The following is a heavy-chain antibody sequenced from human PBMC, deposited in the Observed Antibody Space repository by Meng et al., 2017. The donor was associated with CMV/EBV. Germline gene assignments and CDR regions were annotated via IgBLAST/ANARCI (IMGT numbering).Heavy chain of an antibody. CDR1: GGSFSGYY. Sequence: GSPRLSCAVYGGSFSGYYWSWIRQPPGKGLEWIGEINHSGSTNYNPSLKSRVTISVDTSKNQFSLKLSSVTAADTAVYYCARTRITMVRGVAFDYWGQGTLVTVSS. V-gene: IGHV4-34*01. CDR3: ARTRITMVRGVAFDY. D-gene: IGHD3-10*01. J-gene: IGHJ4*02. CDR2: INHSGST.